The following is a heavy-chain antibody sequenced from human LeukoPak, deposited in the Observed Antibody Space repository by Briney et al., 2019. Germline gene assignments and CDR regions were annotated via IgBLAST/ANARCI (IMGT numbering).Heavy chain of an antibody. J-gene: IGHJ4*02. CDR3: RYFLPHFDY. V-gene: IGHV3-23*01. CDR1: GFTFSNYA. D-gene: IGHD2/OR15-2a*01. CDR2: ISGSGGDT. Sequence: GGSLRLSCAASGFTFSNYAMNWVRQAPGEGLEWVSAISGSGGDTYYADSVKGRFTISRDNSKNTLYLQMNSLRAEDTAVYYCRYFLPHFDYWGQGTLVTVSS.